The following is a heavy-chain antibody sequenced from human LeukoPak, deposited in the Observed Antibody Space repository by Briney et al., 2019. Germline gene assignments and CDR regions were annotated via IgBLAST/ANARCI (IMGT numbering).Heavy chain of an antibody. CDR3: ARRYYYGSGSYFPQWWFDL. D-gene: IGHD3-10*01. Sequence: PSETLSLTCTVSGGSISSYYWSWIRQPAGKGLEWIGRIYTSGSTNYNPSLKSRVTMSVDTSKNQFSLKLSSVTAADTAVYYCARRYYYGSGSYFPQWWFDLWGQGTLVTVSS. J-gene: IGHJ5*02. CDR1: GGSISSYY. V-gene: IGHV4-4*07. CDR2: IYTSGST.